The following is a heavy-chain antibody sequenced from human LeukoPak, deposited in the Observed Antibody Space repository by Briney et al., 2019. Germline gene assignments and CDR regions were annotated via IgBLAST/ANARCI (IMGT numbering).Heavy chain of an antibody. CDR2: IYRSGST. J-gene: IGHJ6*03. D-gene: IGHD2-2*01. CDR3: ARGDCSSTICYSPMDV. V-gene: IGHV4-38-2*02. Sequence: PAETLSLTCTVSGYSISSGYYWVWIRQTPGKGLEWIGSIYRSGSTNYNPSLKSRVTISVDTSKNQFSLKVNSVTAADTALYYCARGDCSSTICYSPMDVWGKGTTVTVSS. CDR1: GYSISSGYY.